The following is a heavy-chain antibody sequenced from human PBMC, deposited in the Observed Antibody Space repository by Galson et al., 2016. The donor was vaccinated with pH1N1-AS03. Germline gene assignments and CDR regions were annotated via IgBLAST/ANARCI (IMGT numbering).Heavy chain of an antibody. V-gene: IGHV3-66*01. CDR1: GFIFSAYP. CDR3: AKTTFGGVIVSGKMSLDY. D-gene: IGHD3-16*02. Sequence: SLRLSCAASGFIFSAYPMNRVRQAPGKGLEWVSIIYSGGTTYYADSVKGRFIVSRDNSKNTLYLQMNSLRAEDTAVYYCAKTTFGGVIVSGKMSLDYWGQGTLVSVFS. CDR2: IYSGGTT. J-gene: IGHJ4*02.